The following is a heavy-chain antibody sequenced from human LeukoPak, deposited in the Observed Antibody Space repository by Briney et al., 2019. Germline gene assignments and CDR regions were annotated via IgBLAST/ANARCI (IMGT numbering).Heavy chain of an antibody. CDR2: ISSSSNYI. Sequence: GGSLRLSCAASGFTFSSFSMNWVRQAPGKGLEWVSSISSSSNYIYYADPVRGRFTISRDNAKNSLSLQMNSLRVEDTAVYYCARDLDGDYGWHFDLWGRGTLVTVSS. D-gene: IGHD4-17*01. CDR3: ARDLDGDYGWHFDL. CDR1: GFTFSSFS. V-gene: IGHV3-21*01. J-gene: IGHJ2*01.